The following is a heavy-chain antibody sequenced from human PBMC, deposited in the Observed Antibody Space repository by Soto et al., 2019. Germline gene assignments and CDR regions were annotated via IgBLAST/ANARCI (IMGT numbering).Heavy chain of an antibody. CDR2: IYYSGST. V-gene: IGHV4-59*01. J-gene: IGHJ4*02. Sequence: QVQLQESGPGLVKPSETLSLTCTVSGGSISSYYWSWIRQPPGKGLEWIGYIYYSGSTNSNHSLQIRVTISGDTSKNQFSLKLSSVTAADTAVYYCARGGWKLFDYWGQGTLVTVSS. CDR3: ARGGWKLFDY. D-gene: IGHD6-19*01. CDR1: GGSISSYY.